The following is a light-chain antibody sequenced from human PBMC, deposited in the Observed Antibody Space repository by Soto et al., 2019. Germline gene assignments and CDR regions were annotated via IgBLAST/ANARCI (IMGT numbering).Light chain of an antibody. V-gene: IGKV1-5*03. CDR1: DNIVHW. Sequence: DIPMTQSPSTLSASVGDRVAITCRASDNIVHWVAWYQQKPGRASKLLIYKAANLADEVPSRFAGSGSGTDFTLTITRLQPDDFATYYCQHYNSFSRTFGQGTKVEV. CDR2: KAA. CDR3: QHYNSFSRT. J-gene: IGKJ1*01.